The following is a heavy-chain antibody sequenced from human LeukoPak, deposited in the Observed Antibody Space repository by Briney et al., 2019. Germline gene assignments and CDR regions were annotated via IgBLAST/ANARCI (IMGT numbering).Heavy chain of an antibody. CDR2: ISYDGSNK. CDR1: GFTFSSYG. J-gene: IGHJ4*02. Sequence: GRSLRLSCAASGFTFSSYGMHWVRQAPGKGLEWVAVISYDGSNKYYADSVKGRFTISRDNSKNTLYLQMNSLRAEDTAVYYCARDFRNSDYGDYEGGYWGQGTLVTVSS. D-gene: IGHD4-17*01. CDR3: ARDFRNSDYGDYEGGY. V-gene: IGHV3-30*03.